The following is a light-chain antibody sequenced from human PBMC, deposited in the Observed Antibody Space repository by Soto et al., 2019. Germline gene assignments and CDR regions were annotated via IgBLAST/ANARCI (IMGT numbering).Light chain of an antibody. CDR2: GAS. CDR1: QSVSSNY. V-gene: IGKV3-20*01. CDR3: QQYAASPRT. J-gene: IGKJ4*01. Sequence: EIVLTQSPGTLSLSLGDRATLSCWASQSVSSNYLAWYQQRPGQAPRLLIYGASTRATGVPDRFSGSGSGTDFPLTISRLEPEDFAVYFCQQYAASPRTFGGGTKVEIK.